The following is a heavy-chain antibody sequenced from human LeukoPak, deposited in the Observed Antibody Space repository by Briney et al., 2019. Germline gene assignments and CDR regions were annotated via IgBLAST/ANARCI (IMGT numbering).Heavy chain of an antibody. D-gene: IGHD6-19*01. CDR1: GGSISRYY. CDR2: IYYSGST. CDR3: ARDPVYSSGWSIDYYGMDV. Sequence: PSETLSLTCTVSGGSISRYYWSWIRQPPGKGLEWIGYIYYSGSTNYNPSLKSRVTISVDTSKNQFSLKLSSVTAADTAVYYCARDPVYSSGWSIDYYGMDVWGQGTTVTVSS. J-gene: IGHJ6*02. V-gene: IGHV4-59*01.